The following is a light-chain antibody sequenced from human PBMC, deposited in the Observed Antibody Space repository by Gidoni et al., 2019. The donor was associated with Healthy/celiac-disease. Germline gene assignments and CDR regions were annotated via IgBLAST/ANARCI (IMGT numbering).Light chain of an antibody. CDR3: QQRSNWPLT. V-gene: IGKV3-11*01. CDR2: DAS. CDR1: QSVSSY. J-gene: IGKJ4*01. Sequence: EIVLTQSPATLSWSPGERATLYCRASQSVSSYLAWYKQKPGQAPMLLIDDASNRATGIPARFSGSGSGTDFTLTISSLEPEDFAVYYCQQRSNWPLTFGGGTKVEIK.